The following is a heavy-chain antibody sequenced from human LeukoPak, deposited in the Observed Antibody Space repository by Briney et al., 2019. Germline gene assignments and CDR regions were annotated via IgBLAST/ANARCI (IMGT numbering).Heavy chain of an antibody. CDR1: GFTFSSYA. CDR3: VKSTGWYSSDWYLID. J-gene: IGHJ4*02. V-gene: IGHV3-23*01. Sequence: PGGSLRLSCAASGFTFSSYAMSWVRQSPGKGLEWVSAIGSGSGGSTYYADSVKGRFTISRDNSKNMLYLQMNSLRAEDTAVYYCVKSTGWYSSDWYLIDWGQGTLVTVSS. D-gene: IGHD6-19*01. CDR2: IGSGSGGST.